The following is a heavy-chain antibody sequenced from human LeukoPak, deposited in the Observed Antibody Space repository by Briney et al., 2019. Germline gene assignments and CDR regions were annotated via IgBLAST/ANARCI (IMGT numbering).Heavy chain of an antibody. D-gene: IGHD6-13*01. CDR3: ARLAGAFDI. CDR1: GASVSGSNYY. CDR2: FYYSGST. V-gene: IGHV4-39*01. Sequence: SETLSLTCAVSGASVSGSNYYWGWIRQPPGKGLQWIGSFYYSGSTYYNPSLKSRVTIYVDTSKNQFSLKLSSVTAADTAVYYCARLAGAFDIWGQGTMVTVSS. J-gene: IGHJ3*02.